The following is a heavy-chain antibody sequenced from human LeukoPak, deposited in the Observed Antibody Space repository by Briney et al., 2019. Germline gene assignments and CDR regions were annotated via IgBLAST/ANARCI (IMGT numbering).Heavy chain of an antibody. CDR2: ISYDGGNK. V-gene: IGHV3-30-3*01. D-gene: IGHD5-24*01. Sequence: GGSLRLSCAASGFTFSSYAMHWVRQAPGKGLEWVAVISYDGGNKYYADSVKSRFTISRDNSKNTLYLQMNRLRAEDTAVYYCARVGEMATFDYWGQGTLVTVSS. CDR1: GFTFSSYA. CDR3: ARVGEMATFDY. J-gene: IGHJ4*02.